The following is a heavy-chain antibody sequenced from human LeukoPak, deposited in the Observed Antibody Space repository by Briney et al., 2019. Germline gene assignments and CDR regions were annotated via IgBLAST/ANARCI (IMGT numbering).Heavy chain of an antibody. V-gene: IGHV3-23*01. CDR2: TSSSDAGT. J-gene: IGHJ6*03. CDR3: AKGGYSGYDPGEYYYMDV. CDR1: GFTLSTYA. D-gene: IGHD5-12*01. Sequence: GGSLRLSCAASGFTLSTYAMSWVRQTPGKGLEWVAATSSSDAGTYHADSVRGRFTISRDNSKNTLYLQMNSLRAEDAAVYFCAKGGYSGYDPGEYYYMDVWGKGTTVTVSS.